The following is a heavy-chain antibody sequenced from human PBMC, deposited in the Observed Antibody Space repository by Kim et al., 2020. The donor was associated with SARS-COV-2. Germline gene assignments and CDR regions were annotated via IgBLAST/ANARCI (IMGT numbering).Heavy chain of an antibody. CDR1: GFTFSSYA. Sequence: GGSLRLSCAASGFTFSSYAMSWVRQAPGKGLEWVSAISGSGGSTYYADSVKGRFTISRDNSKNTLYLQMNSLRAEDTAVYYCATKRELSGWYEGDNDYWGQGTLVTVSS. J-gene: IGHJ4*02. CDR2: ISGSGGST. D-gene: IGHD6-19*01. CDR3: ATKRELSGWYEGDNDY. V-gene: IGHV3-23*01.